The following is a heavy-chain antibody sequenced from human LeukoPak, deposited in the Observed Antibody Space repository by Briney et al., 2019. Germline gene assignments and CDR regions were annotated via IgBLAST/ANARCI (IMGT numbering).Heavy chain of an antibody. J-gene: IGHJ4*02. CDR2: IKSKIDGGTT. CDR1: GFTFSNAW. D-gene: IGHD4-23*01. V-gene: IGHV3-15*01. Sequence: PGGSLRLSCAASGFTFSNAWMSWVRQAPGKGLEWVGRIKSKIDGGTTDYAAPVKGRFTISRDDSKNTLYLQMNSLKTEDTAVYYCTTGDGGNSRLDPYYFDYWGQGTLVTVSS. CDR3: TTGDGGNSRLDPYYFDY.